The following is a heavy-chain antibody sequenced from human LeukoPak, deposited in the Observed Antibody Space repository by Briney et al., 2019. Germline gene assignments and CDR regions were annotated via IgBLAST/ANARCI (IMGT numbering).Heavy chain of an antibody. CDR2: IYSGGST. J-gene: IGHJ5*02. CDR3: AKHLVVAARVYWFDP. D-gene: IGHD6-6*01. V-gene: IGHV3-53*01. CDR1: GLTVSNNY. Sequence: PGGSLRLSCAASGLTVSNNYMKWVRQAPGKGLEWVSLIYSGGSTYYADSVKGRFTISRDNSKNTLYLQMNSLRAEDTAVYYCAKHLVVAARVYWFDPWGQGTLVTVSS.